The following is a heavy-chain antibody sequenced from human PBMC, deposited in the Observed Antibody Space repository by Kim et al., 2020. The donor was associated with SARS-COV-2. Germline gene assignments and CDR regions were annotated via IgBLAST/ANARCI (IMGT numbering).Heavy chain of an antibody. CDR1: GFTFSSYE. V-gene: IGHV3-48*03. D-gene: IGHD6-6*01. J-gene: IGHJ6*02. CDR2: ISSSGSTI. CDR3: ARDQYSSSSRHDYYYYGMDV. Sequence: GGSLRLSCAASGFTFSSYEMNWVRQAPGKGLEWVSYISSSGSTIYYADSVKGRFTISRDNAKNSLYLQMNSLRAEDTAVYYCARDQYSSSSRHDYYYYGMDVWGQGTTVTVSS.